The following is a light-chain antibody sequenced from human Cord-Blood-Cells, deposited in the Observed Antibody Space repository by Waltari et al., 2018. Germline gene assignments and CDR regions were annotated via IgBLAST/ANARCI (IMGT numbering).Light chain of an antibody. J-gene: IGKJ2*03. CDR3: QQSYSTPYS. CDR1: QSISSY. CDR2: AAS. Sequence: DILMTQYPSSLHAYVVHRVTITCRASQSISSYLNWYQQKPGKAPKLLIYAASSLQSGVPSRFSGSGSGTDFTLTISSLQPEDFATYYCQQSYSTPYSFGQGTKLEIK. V-gene: IGKV1-39*01.